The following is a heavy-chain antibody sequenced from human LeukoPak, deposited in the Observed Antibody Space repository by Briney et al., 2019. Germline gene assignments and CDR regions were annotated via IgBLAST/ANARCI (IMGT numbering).Heavy chain of an antibody. Sequence: ASVKVSCKASGYTFTSYYMHWVRQARGQGLEWMGIINPSGGSTSYAQKLQGRVTMTTDTSTSTAYMELRSLRSDDTAVYYCARGRTYSGSTNFDYWGQGTLVTVSS. D-gene: IGHD1-26*01. J-gene: IGHJ4*02. CDR3: ARGRTYSGSTNFDY. V-gene: IGHV1-46*01. CDR2: INPSGGST. CDR1: GYTFTSYY.